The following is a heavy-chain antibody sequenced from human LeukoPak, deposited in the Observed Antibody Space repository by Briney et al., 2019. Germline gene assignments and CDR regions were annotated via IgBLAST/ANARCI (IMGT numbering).Heavy chain of an antibody. CDR2: INQDEREK. CDR1: GLTFKNYW. CDR3: ARYCTFRTCSGTKFDS. J-gene: IGHJ4*02. V-gene: IGHV3-7*03. D-gene: IGHD1-1*01. Sequence: GGSLRLSCAVSGLTFKNYWMSGFRQTPGKGLEWVATINQDEREKYYLDCVKGRFTISRDTPKTSLYLQMYSLTAEDTALYYCARYCTFRTCSGTKFDSWGPGTLVTVSS.